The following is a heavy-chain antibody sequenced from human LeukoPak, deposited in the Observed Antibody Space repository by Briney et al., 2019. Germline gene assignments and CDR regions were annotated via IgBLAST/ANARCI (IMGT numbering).Heavy chain of an antibody. D-gene: IGHD2-15*01. V-gene: IGHV4-59*08. CDR3: ARRGFCSGGTCLTFDL. CDR2: IYYSGTT. J-gene: IGHJ4*02. Sequence: SETLSLTCTVSGGSISSSYWSWIRQPPGKGLEWIGYIYYSGTTNYNPSLKSRLTISVDTSKNQFSLKPSSVTAADTAVYYCARRGFCSGGTCLTFDLWGQGTLVTVSS. CDR1: GGSISSSY.